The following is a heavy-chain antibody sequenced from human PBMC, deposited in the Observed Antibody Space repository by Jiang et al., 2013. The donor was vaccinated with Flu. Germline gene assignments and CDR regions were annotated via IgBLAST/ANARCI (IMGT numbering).Heavy chain of an antibody. Sequence: GAEVKKPGASVKVSCKASGYTFTGYYMHWVRQAPGQGLEWMGWINPNSGGTNYAQKFQGRVTMTRDTSISTAYMELSRLRSDDTAVYYCARDEGDFWGQYYFDYWAREPWSPVSS. V-gene: IGHV1-2*02. CDR3: ARDEGDFWGQYYFDY. J-gene: IGHJ4*02. D-gene: IGHD3-3*01. CDR2: INPNSGGT. CDR1: GYTFTGYY.